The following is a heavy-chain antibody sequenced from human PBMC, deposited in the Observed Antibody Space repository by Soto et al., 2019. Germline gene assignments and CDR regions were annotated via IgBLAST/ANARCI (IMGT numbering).Heavy chain of an antibody. CDR3: ARDERFLEYDNWFDP. J-gene: IGHJ5*02. D-gene: IGHD3-3*01. CDR1: GGTFSSYA. CDR2: IIPIFGTA. V-gene: IGHV1-69*13. Sequence: SVKVSCKASGGTFSSYAISWVRQAPGQGLEWMGGIIPIFGTANYAQKFQGRVTITADESTSTAYMELSSLRSEDTAVYYCARDERFLEYDNWFDPWGQGTLVTVSS.